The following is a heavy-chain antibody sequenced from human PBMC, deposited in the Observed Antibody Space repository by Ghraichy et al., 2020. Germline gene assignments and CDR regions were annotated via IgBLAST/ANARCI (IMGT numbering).Heavy chain of an antibody. CDR1: GFTFDDYT. V-gene: IGHV3-43*01. D-gene: IGHD6-19*01. Sequence: GESLNISCAASGFTFDDYTMHWVRQAPGKGLEWVSLISWDGGSTYYADSVKGRFTISRDNSKNSLYLQMNSLRTEDTALYYCAKDIAQGAVAGGTLDYWGQGTLVTVSS. J-gene: IGHJ4*02. CDR2: ISWDGGST. CDR3: AKDIAQGAVAGGTLDY.